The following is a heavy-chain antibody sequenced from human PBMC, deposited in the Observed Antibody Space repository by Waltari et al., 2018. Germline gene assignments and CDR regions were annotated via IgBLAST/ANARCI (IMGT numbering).Heavy chain of an antibody. D-gene: IGHD6-19*01. CDR1: GFSVSSSY. CDR2: IHIASNT. CDR3: ARLAVAGPDVYSFYSGMDV. J-gene: IGHJ6*02. V-gene: IGHV3-53*02. Sequence: EVQLVETGGSLIQPGGSLRLSCAASGFSVSSSYMAWVRQAQGKGLEWGSVIHIASNTHYADSVKGRFTVSRDNSENTLYLQMNRLRAEDTALYYCARLAVAGPDVYSFYSGMDVWGQGTTVTVSS.